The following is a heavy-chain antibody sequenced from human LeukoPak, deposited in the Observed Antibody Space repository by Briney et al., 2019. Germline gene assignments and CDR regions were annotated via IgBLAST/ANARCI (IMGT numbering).Heavy chain of an antibody. J-gene: IGHJ4*02. V-gene: IGHV3-53*01. D-gene: IGHD3-22*01. Sequence: GGSLRLSCAVSGFTVSSNYMSWVRQAPGKGLEWVSVMYSGGSTYYADSVKGRFTISRHNSKNTLYLQMNSLRAEDTAVYYCAKGGSGYYYGYWGQGTLVTVSS. CDR3: AKGGSGYYYGY. CDR1: GFTVSSNY. CDR2: MYSGGST.